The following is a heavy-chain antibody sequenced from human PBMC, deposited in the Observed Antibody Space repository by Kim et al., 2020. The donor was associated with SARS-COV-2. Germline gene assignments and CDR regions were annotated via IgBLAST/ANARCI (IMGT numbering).Heavy chain of an antibody. CDR3: ARDVVGATDAFDI. J-gene: IGHJ3*02. V-gene: IGHV1-18*01. D-gene: IGHD1-26*01. Sequence: YAQKLQGRVTMTTDTSTSTAYMELRSLRSDDTAVYYCARDVVGATDAFDIWGQGTMVTVSS.